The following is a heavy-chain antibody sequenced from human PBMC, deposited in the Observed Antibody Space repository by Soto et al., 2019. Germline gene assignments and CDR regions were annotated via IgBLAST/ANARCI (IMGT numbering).Heavy chain of an antibody. Sequence: QITLKESGPTLVKPTQTLTLTCTFSGFSLSTSGVGVGWIRQPPGKALEWLALICWDDGKRYSPSLNSRLTITKDTSKNQVVLTMTNMDPVDTATYYCAHRLSGVYGDYGGNLFNAFDIWGQGTMVTVSS. CDR3: AHRLSGVYGDYGGNLFNAFDI. J-gene: IGHJ3*02. D-gene: IGHD4-17*01. CDR2: ICWDDGK. CDR1: GFSLSTSGVG. V-gene: IGHV2-5*02.